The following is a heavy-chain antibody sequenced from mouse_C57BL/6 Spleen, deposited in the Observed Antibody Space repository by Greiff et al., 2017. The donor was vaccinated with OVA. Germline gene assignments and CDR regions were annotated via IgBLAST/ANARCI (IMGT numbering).Heavy chain of an antibody. V-gene: IGHV14-1*01. CDR2: IDPEDGDT. CDR1: GFNIKDYY. D-gene: IGHD1-1*01. CDR3: TTHYYGSSSYWYFDV. J-gene: IGHJ1*03. Sequence: EVQLQESGAELVRPGASVKLSCTASGFNIKDYYMHWVKQRPEQGLEWIGRIDPEDGDTEYAPKFQGKATMTAHTSSNTAYLQLSSLTSEDTAVYYCTTHYYGSSSYWYFDVWGTGTTVTVSS.